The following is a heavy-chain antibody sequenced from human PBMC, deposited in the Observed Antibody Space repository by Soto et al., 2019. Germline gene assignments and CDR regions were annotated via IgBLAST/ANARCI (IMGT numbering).Heavy chain of an antibody. D-gene: IGHD4-17*01. J-gene: IGHJ4*02. Sequence: GEALKISCKASGYSFTDYWIGWVRQMSRKGLEWMGLIYPATSVTRYSPSFQGPVTVSVDKSISTVYLQWSSLQASDTAMYYCARPDYGANRGTFDCWGQGTLVTVSS. CDR2: IYPATSVT. CDR3: ARPDYGANRGTFDC. CDR1: GYSFTDYW. V-gene: IGHV5-51*01.